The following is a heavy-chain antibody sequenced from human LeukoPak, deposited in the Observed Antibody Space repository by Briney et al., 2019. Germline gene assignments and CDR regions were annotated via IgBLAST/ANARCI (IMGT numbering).Heavy chain of an antibody. CDR1: GFTFSSYG. V-gene: IGHV3-66*01. D-gene: IGHD6-19*01. Sequence: PGGSLRLSCAASGFTFSSYGMHWVRQAPGKGLEWVSVIYSGGSTYYADSVKGRFTISRDNSKNTLYLQMNSLRAEDTAVYYCARDLSSGWSNYYYYGMDVWGQGTTVTVSS. CDR3: ARDLSSGWSNYYYYGMDV. CDR2: IYSGGST. J-gene: IGHJ6*02.